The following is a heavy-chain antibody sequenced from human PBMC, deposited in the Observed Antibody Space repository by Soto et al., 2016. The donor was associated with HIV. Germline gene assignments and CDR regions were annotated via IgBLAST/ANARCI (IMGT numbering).Heavy chain of an antibody. CDR1: GFTFNMYP. V-gene: IGHV3-23*01. Sequence: EVQLLESGGGLVQPGGPVRLSCAASGFTFNMYPMSWVRQAPGKGPEWVSSVSVDGENKYYTNSLWGRLSISRDNSKSTLHLEMTSLTAADTAIYYCVKLTARATAFDYWGQGMLVIVPS. J-gene: IGHJ4*02. D-gene: IGHD2-21*02. CDR3: VKLTARATAFDY. CDR2: VSVDGENK.